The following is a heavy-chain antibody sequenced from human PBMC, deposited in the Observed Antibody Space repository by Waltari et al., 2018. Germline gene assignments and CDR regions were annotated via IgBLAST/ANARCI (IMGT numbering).Heavy chain of an antibody. Sequence: QVQLVQSGAEVKKPGSSVTVSCKASGGTFSSYAISWVRQAPGQGLEWMGVIIPIFGTANYAQKFQGRVTITTDESTSTAYMELSSLRSEDTAVYYCAREVYYYDSSGYYSLDYWGQGTLVTVSS. CDR3: AREVYYYDSSGYYSLDY. V-gene: IGHV1-69*05. J-gene: IGHJ4*02. D-gene: IGHD3-22*01. CDR1: GGTFSSYA. CDR2: IIPIFGTA.